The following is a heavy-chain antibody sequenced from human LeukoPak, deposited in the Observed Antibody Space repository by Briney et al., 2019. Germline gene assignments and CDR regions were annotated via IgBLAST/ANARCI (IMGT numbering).Heavy chain of an antibody. CDR1: GYTFTNYG. CDR2: ISPYNGNT. D-gene: IGHD3-3*01. Sequence: ASVKVSCKSSGYTFTNYGVSWVRQAPGQGLEWLGWISPYNGNTDYAEKLQGRVTMTAETSTSTAYMELSSLRSEDTAVYYCRHYDFFDAFDIWGQGTMVTVSS. CDR3: RHYDFFDAFDI. J-gene: IGHJ3*02. V-gene: IGHV1-18*01.